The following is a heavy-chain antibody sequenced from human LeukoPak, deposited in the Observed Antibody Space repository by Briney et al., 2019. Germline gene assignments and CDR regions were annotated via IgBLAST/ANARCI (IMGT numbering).Heavy chain of an antibody. CDR3: AREAAMVNFDY. CDR2: ISYDGSNK. Sequence: GRSLRLSCAASGFTFSSYAMHWVRQAPGKGLEWVAVISYDGSNKYYADSEKGRFTISRDNSKNTLYLQMNSLRAEDTAVYYCAREAAMVNFDYWGQGTLVTVSS. D-gene: IGHD5-18*01. J-gene: IGHJ4*02. CDR1: GFTFSSYA. V-gene: IGHV3-30*04.